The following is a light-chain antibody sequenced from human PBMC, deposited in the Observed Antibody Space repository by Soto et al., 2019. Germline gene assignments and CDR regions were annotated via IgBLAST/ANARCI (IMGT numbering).Light chain of an antibody. Sequence: QLVLTQPPSVSGAPGQRVTISCTGNNSNLGAGYDVHWYQQLPGAAPKLVIFGNRNRPSGVPERFSGSKSGTSASLAITGLQAEDGADYYCQAYDYSLTAFVFGGGTKLTVL. CDR3: QAYDYSLTAFV. V-gene: IGLV1-40*01. J-gene: IGLJ3*02. CDR2: GNR. CDR1: NSNLGAGYD.